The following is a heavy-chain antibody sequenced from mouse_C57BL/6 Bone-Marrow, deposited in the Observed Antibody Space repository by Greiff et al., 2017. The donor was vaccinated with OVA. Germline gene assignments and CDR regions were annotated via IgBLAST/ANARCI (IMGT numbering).Heavy chain of an antibody. CDR2: INPYNGGT. J-gene: IGHJ1*03. CDR1: GYTFTDYY. D-gene: IGHD1-1*01. Sequence: VQLKESGPVLVKPGASVKMSCKASGYTFTDYYMNWVKQSHGKSLEWIGVINPYNGGTSYNQKFKGKATLTVDKSSSTAYMELNSLKSEDSAVYYCARRRYYGSSLYWYFDVWGTGTTVTVSS. CDR3: ARRRYYGSSLYWYFDV. V-gene: IGHV1-19*01.